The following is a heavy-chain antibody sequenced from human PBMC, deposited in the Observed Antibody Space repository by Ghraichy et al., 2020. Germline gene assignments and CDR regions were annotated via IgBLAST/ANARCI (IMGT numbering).Heavy chain of an antibody. CDR3: ARHPRALGARDYYYYMDV. CDR2: IYYSGST. D-gene: IGHD3-10*01. Sequence: SETLSLTCTVSGGSISSSSYYWGWIRQPPGKGLEWIGSIYYSGSTYYNPSLKSRVTISVDTSKNQFSLKLSSVTAADTAVYYCARHPRALGARDYYYYMDVWGNGTTVTVSS. V-gene: IGHV4-39*01. J-gene: IGHJ6*03. CDR1: GGSISSSSYY.